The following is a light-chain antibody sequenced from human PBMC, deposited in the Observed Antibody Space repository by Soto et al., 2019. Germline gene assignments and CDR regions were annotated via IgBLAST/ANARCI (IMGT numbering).Light chain of an antibody. J-gene: IGLJ3*02. V-gene: IGLV1-40*01. CDR3: QSSDSSLSRRWV. CDR2: G. CDR1: SSNIGAGYP. Sequence: QSVLTQPPSVSGAQGQRVTISCTGSSSNIGAGYPVHWYQQLPGTAPKLLVAGNRPSGVPDRFSVSKSGASASLAITGLQAEDEADYYCQSSDSSLSRRWVFGGGTKLTVL.